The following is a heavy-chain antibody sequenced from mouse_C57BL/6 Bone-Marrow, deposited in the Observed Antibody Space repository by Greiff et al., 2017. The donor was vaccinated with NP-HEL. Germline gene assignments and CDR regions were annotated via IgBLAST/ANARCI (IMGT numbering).Heavy chain of an antibody. V-gene: IGHV5-4*03. D-gene: IGHD1-1*01. CDR3: ARAFITTVVAFDY. CDR1: GFTFSSYA. Sequence: DVKLVESGGGLVKPGGSLKLSCAASGFTFSSYAMSWVRQTPEKRLEWVATISDGGSYTYYPDNVKGRFTISRDNAKNNLYLQMSHLESEDTAMYYCARAFITTVVAFDYWGQGTTLTVSS. J-gene: IGHJ2*01. CDR2: ISDGGSYT.